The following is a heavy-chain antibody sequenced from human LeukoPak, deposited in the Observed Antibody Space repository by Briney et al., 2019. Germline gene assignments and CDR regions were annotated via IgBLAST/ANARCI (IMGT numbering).Heavy chain of an antibody. V-gene: IGHV3-21*01. CDR2: IDRGRSVI. CDR1: GFSLSSYS. Sequence: PGGALRLSRIASGFSLSSYSMSWVRQAPGRGLDCVALIDRGRSVIYYADSVKGRFTISRDNAKNSLYLQMNKLRAEDTALYYCARDLPAATAWGQGTQVTVSS. CDR3: ARDLPAATA. D-gene: IGHD2-2*01. J-gene: IGHJ5*02.